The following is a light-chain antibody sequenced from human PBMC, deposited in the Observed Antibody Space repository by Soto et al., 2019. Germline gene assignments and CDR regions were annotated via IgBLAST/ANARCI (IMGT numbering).Light chain of an antibody. CDR2: DVT. V-gene: IGLV2-11*01. CDR1: SSDVGGYEY. J-gene: IGLJ2*01. Sequence: QSALTQPASVSGSPGQSITISCTGTSSDVGGYEYVSWYQHHPGKAPKLMIYDVTKRPSGVPDRFSGSKSGNTASLTISGLQAEDEADYYCCSYAGSYTLVFGGGTQLTVL. CDR3: CSYAGSYTLV.